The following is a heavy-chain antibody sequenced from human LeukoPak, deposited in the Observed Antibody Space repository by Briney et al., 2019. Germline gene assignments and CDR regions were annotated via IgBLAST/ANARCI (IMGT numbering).Heavy chain of an antibody. CDR2: ISWNSRSI. D-gene: IGHD6-13*01. CDR1: RFTLDDYA. Sequence: GRSLRLSFAASRFTLDDYAIHWVRHAPGKGLEWVSGISWNSRSIGYADSVKGRFTISRDNAKNSLYLQMNSLRAEDTALYYCAKDVAAGTDYYYGMDVWGQGTTVTVSS. J-gene: IGHJ6*02. CDR3: AKDVAAGTDYYYGMDV. V-gene: IGHV3-9*01.